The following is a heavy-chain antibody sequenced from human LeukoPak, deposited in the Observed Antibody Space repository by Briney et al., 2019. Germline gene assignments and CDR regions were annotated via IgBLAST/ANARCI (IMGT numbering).Heavy chain of an antibody. V-gene: IGHV4-34*01. CDR3: ARLLYYYDSSGYYAGNDY. Sequence: SETLSLTCTVSGGSISSYYWSWIRQPPGKGLEWIGEINHSGSTSYNPSLKSRVTISVDTSKNQFSLKLSSVTAADTAVYYCARLLYYYDSSGYYAGNDYWGQGTLVTVSS. D-gene: IGHD3-22*01. J-gene: IGHJ4*02. CDR1: GGSISSYY. CDR2: INHSGST.